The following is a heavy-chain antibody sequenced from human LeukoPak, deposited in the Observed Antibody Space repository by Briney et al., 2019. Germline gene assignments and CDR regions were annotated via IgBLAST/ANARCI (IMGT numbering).Heavy chain of an antibody. CDR3: ARVPAPYAYDTSGYDS. CDR2: IYYSGST. D-gene: IGHD3-22*01. Sequence: SETLSLTCTVSGGSISDAAYYWSWIRQHPGKGLKWIGYIYYSGSTSYNPSLKSRVTISVDTSKNQFSLKLTSVTAADTAVYYCARVPAPYAYDTSGYDSWGQGTLVTVSS. J-gene: IGHJ4*02. CDR1: GGSISDAAYY. V-gene: IGHV4-31*03.